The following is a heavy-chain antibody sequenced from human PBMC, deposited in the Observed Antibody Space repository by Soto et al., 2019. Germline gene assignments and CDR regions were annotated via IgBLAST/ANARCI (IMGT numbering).Heavy chain of an antibody. D-gene: IGHD3-22*01. CDR1: GGSISSSSYY. J-gene: IGHJ4*02. V-gene: IGHV4-39*01. Sequence: QLQLQESGPGLVKPSETLSLTCTVSGGSISSSSYYWGWIRQPPGKGLEWIGSIYYSGSTYYNPSLKSRVTISVDTSKNRFSLKLSSVTAADTAVYYCARSSYYYDGGGNDYWGQGTRVTVSS. CDR2: IYYSGST. CDR3: ARSSYYYDGGGNDY.